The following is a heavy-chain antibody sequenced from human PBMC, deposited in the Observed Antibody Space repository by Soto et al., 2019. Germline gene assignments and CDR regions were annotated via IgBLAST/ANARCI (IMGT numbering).Heavy chain of an antibody. CDR3: AKEEKDTMIVVVITSRDWYFDL. CDR1: GFTFSIYA. J-gene: IGHJ2*01. V-gene: IGHV3-23*01. Sequence: EVQLLESGGGLVQPGGSLRLSCAASGFTFSIYAMSWVRQAPGKGLEWVSAISGSGCSIYYADSVKGRFTISRDNSKNTLYLQRNCLRAEDTAVYYCAKEEKDTMIVVVITSRDWYFDLWGRGTLVTVSS. D-gene: IGHD3-22*01. CDR2: ISGSGCSI.